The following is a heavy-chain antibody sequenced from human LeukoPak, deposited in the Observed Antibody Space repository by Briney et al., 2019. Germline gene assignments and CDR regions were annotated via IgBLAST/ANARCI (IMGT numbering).Heavy chain of an antibody. Sequence: PSGTLSLTCAVSGGSISSSNWWSWVRQPPGKGLEWIGEIYHSGSTNYNPSLKSRVTISVDKSKNQFSLKLSSVTAADTAVYYCARRGAGGLFYLDYWGQGTLVTVSS. V-gene: IGHV4-4*02. CDR1: GGSISSSNW. CDR2: IYHSGST. CDR3: ARRGAGGLFYLDY. J-gene: IGHJ4*02. D-gene: IGHD2/OR15-2a*01.